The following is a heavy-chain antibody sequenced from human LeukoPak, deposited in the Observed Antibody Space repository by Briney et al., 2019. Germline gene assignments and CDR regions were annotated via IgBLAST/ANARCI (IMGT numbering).Heavy chain of an antibody. CDR1: GFTFSNYW. CDR2: VKQDGSEK. V-gene: IGHV3-7*03. J-gene: IGHJ3*02. D-gene: IGHD2-21*01. CDR3: ARWGEDAFDI. Sequence: GGSLRLSCTASGFTFSNYWMSWVRQAPGKGLEWVANVKQDGSEKYYVDSVKGRFTISRDNAKNSLYLQMNSLRAEDTAVYYCARWGEDAFDIWGQGTMVTVSS.